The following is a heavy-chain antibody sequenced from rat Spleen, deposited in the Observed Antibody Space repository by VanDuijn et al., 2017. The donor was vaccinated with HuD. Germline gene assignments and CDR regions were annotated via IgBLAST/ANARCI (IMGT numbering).Heavy chain of an antibody. J-gene: IGHJ2*01. D-gene: IGHD2-6*01. Sequence: QVQLKESGPGLVQPSQTLSLTCTVSGFSLTSNGVTWVRQPPGKGLEWIATISSGGHTYDNSALKSRLSISRDTSKSQVFLKMNSLQSEDTAIYFCTRRDTYWAFDYWGQGVMVTVSS. CDR3: TRRDTYWAFDY. CDR2: ISSGGHT. V-gene: IGHV2S12*01. CDR1: GFSLTSNG.